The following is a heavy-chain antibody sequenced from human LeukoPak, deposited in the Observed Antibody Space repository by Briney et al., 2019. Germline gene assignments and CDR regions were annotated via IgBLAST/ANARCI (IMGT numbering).Heavy chain of an antibody. J-gene: IGHJ4*02. CDR3: ARVAGWYSSGWYFDY. Sequence: SETLSLTCTVSGGSISSYYWSWIRQPAGKGLEWIGRIYTSGSTDYNPSLMSRVTMSVDTSKNQFSLKFSSVTAADTAVYYCARVAGWYSSGWYFDYWGQGALVTVSS. CDR2: IYTSGST. CDR1: GGSISSYY. D-gene: IGHD5-18*01. V-gene: IGHV4-4*07.